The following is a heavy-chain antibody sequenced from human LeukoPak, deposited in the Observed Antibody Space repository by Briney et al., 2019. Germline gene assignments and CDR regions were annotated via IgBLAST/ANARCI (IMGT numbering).Heavy chain of an antibody. D-gene: IGHD2-15*01. CDR2: ISAYNGNT. CDR1: GYTFTNYG. J-gene: IGHJ4*02. CDR3: ARAYCSGGSCYFDY. V-gene: IGHV1-18*01. Sequence: ASVKVSCKASGYTFTNYGISWVRQAPGQGLEWMGWISAYNGNTNYAQKLQGRVTMTTDTSTSTAYMELRSLRSDDTAVYYCARAYCSGGSCYFDYWGQGTLVTVSS.